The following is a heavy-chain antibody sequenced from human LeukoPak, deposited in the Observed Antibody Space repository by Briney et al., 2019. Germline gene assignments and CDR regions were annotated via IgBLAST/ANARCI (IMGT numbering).Heavy chain of an antibody. CDR1: GGSISSYY. Sequence: SETLSLTCTVSGGSISSYYWSWIRQPAGKGLEWIGRIYTSGSTNYNPSLKSRVTMSVDTSKNQFSLKLSSVTAADTAVYYCARVVVIESYYYYYMDVWGKGTTVTVSS. J-gene: IGHJ6*03. D-gene: IGHD3-22*01. CDR2: IYTSGST. V-gene: IGHV4-4*07. CDR3: ARVVVIESYYYYYMDV.